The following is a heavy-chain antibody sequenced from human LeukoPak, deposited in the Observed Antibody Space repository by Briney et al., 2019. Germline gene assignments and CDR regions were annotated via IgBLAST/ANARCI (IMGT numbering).Heavy chain of an antibody. J-gene: IGHJ5*02. V-gene: IGHV1-2*02. D-gene: IGHD6-19*01. Sequence: ASVKVCCKASGYTFTGYYMHWVRQAPGQGLEWMGWINPNSGATNYAQNFQGRVTMTRDTSISTAYVELSSLRSDDTAVYYCARDGPGVAVSGSKWFDPWGQGTLVTVSS. CDR2: INPNSGAT. CDR1: GYTFTGYY. CDR3: ARDGPGVAVSGSKWFDP.